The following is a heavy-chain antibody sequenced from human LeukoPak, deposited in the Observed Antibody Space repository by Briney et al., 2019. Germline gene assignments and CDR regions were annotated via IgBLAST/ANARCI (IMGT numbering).Heavy chain of an antibody. V-gene: IGHV1-46*01. D-gene: IGHD2-21*02. CDR3: ARDHYHKIHSVMVTAPDY. CDR2: SNPGGGAT. Sequence: ASVKVSCKASGDTFINDYIHWVRQASGQGLEWMGVSNPGGGATTYAQKFQGRVTMTRDMSTSTVYMELRSLRSEDTAVYYCARDHYHKIHSVMVTAPDYWGQGTLVIVSS. J-gene: IGHJ4*02. CDR1: GDTFINDY.